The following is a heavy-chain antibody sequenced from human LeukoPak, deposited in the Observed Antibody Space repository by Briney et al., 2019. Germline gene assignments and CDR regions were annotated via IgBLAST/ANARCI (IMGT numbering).Heavy chain of an antibody. CDR2: ISGSGGST. CDR1: GFTFSSYG. Sequence: TGGSLRLSCAASGFTFSSYGMHWVRQAPGKGLEWVSDISGSGGSTNYADSVKGRFTISRDNAKNTLYLQMNSLRAEDTAVYYCARGLSGYSSSLGYWGQGTLVTVSS. J-gene: IGHJ4*02. D-gene: IGHD6-6*01. V-gene: IGHV3-74*01. CDR3: ARGLSGYSSSLGY.